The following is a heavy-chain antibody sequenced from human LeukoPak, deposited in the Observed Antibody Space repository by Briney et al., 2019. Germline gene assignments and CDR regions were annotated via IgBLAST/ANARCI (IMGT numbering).Heavy chain of an antibody. V-gene: IGHV4-39*01. CDR2: IYYSGST. Sequence: SETLSLTCTVSGGSISSSSYSWGWIRQPPGKGLEWIGSIYYSGSTYYNPSLKSRVTISVDTSKNQFSLKLSSVTAADTAVYYCARHTRRGYNWNVEYFDYWGQGTLVTVSS. CDR3: ARHTRRGYNWNVEYFDY. D-gene: IGHD1-20*01. CDR1: GGSISSSSYS. J-gene: IGHJ4*02.